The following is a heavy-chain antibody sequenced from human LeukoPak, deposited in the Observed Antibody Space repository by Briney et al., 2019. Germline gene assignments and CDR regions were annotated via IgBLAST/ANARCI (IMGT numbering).Heavy chain of an antibody. CDR1: GGSISSSSYY. V-gene: IGHV4-39*01. CDR2: IYYSGST. J-gene: IGHJ4*02. D-gene: IGHD3-10*01. Sequence: PSETLSLTCTVSGGSISSSSYYGGWIRPPPGEGLEWFGSIYYSGSTTYHPSLKSRVTISVHTSNNQFSMKLSSVTPADTYMYSGAGRAVGLLWFGGGYFDYWGRGTLVTVSS. CDR3: AGRAVGLLWFGGGYFDY.